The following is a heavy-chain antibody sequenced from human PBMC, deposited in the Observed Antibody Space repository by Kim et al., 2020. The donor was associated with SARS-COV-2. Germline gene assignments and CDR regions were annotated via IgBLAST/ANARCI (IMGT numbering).Heavy chain of an antibody. D-gene: IGHD3-10*01. CDR3: ARGSSGSYSNYYYGLDV. CDR2: INPSGGST. CDR1: GYTLSIFY. Sequence: ASVKVSCKASGYTLSIFYMHWVRRAPGQGLEWMGIINPSGGSTTYAQQFRGRVTMTSDTSTNTVSMELTSVRSQDTAVYYCARGSSGSYSNYYYGLDVWGQGTTVTVSS. J-gene: IGHJ6*02. V-gene: IGHV1-46*01.